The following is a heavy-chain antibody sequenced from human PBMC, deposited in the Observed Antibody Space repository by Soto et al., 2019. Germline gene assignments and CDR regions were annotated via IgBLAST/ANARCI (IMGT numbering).Heavy chain of an antibody. CDR3: ARATVVAPIDY. Sequence: PGGSLRLSCAASGFTFSSYAMHWVRQAPGKGLEWVAVISYDGSNKYYADSVKGRFTIARDNSKNTLYLQMNSLRAEDTAVYYCARATVVAPIDYWGQGTLVTVSS. CDR2: ISYDGSNK. CDR1: GFTFSSYA. J-gene: IGHJ4*02. V-gene: IGHV3-30-3*01. D-gene: IGHD2-15*01.